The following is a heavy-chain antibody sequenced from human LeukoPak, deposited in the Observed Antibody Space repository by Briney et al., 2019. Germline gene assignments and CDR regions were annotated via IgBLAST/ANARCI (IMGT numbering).Heavy chain of an antibody. Sequence: ASVMVSCKASGYTFPSYSITWVRQAPGQGLEWMGWISAYNGDTNDAQKFQGRVTMTTDTSTSTAYMELRSLRSDDTAVYYCARPLTYYYDSRGRQAFDIWGRGTMVTVSS. CDR2: ISAYNGDT. J-gene: IGHJ3*02. D-gene: IGHD3-22*01. CDR3: ARPLTYYYDSRGRQAFDI. CDR1: GYTFPSYS. V-gene: IGHV1-18*01.